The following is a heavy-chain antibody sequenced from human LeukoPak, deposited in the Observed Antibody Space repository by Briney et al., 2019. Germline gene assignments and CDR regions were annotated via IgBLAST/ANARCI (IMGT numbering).Heavy chain of an antibody. CDR1: GYSISSGYY. Sequence: PSETLSLTCTVSGYSISSGYYWGWIRQPPGKGLEWIGSIYHSGSTYYNPSLKSRVTISVDTSKNQFSLKLSSVTAADTAVYYCARYPYYYDSSGYSVNAFDIWGQGTMVTVSS. CDR2: IYHSGST. V-gene: IGHV4-38-2*02. CDR3: ARYPYYYDSSGYSVNAFDI. J-gene: IGHJ3*02. D-gene: IGHD3-22*01.